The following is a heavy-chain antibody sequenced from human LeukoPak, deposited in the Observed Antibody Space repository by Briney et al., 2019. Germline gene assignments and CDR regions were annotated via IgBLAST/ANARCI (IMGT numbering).Heavy chain of an antibody. D-gene: IGHD3-22*01. CDR1: GFTFSSYS. V-gene: IGHV3-53*01. CDR3: ARGNYDSSGYYSDN. J-gene: IGHJ4*02. CDR2: IYSGGST. Sequence: GGSLRLSCAASGFTFSSYSMNWVRQAPGKGLEWVSVIYSGGSTYYADSVKGRFTISRDNSKNTLYLQMNSLRAEDTAVYYCARGNYDSSGYYSDNWGQGTLVTVSS.